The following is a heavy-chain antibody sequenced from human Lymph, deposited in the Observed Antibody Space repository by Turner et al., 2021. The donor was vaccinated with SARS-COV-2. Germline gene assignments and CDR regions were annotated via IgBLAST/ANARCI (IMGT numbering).Heavy chain of an antibody. Sequence: QVQLVESGGGVVQPGRSLRLSWAASGFHFSTYAIHWVRQAPGKGLEWVAVISYDGFNKYYSDSVKGQFTISRDNSKNTLYLQMSGLRAEDTAVYYCARGSGSYLSAFDIWGQGTMVTVSS. J-gene: IGHJ3*02. CDR1: GFHFSTYA. CDR2: ISYDGFNK. V-gene: IGHV3-30*04. CDR3: ARGSGSYLSAFDI. D-gene: IGHD1-26*01.